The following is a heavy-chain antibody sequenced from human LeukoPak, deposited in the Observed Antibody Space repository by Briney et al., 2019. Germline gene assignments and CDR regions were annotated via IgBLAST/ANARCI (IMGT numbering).Heavy chain of an antibody. D-gene: IGHD6-13*01. V-gene: IGHV1-18*01. CDR3: ASAYTIRSIAAAGTVSSAYYYYFMDV. CDR1: GYTFTSYG. Sequence: ASVKVSCKASGYTFTSYGISWVRQAPGQGLEWMGWISAYNGNTNYAQKLQGRVTMTTDTSTSTAYMELRSLRSDDTAVYYCASAYTIRSIAAAGTVSSAYYYYFMDVWGKGTTVTVSS. CDR2: ISAYNGNT. J-gene: IGHJ6*03.